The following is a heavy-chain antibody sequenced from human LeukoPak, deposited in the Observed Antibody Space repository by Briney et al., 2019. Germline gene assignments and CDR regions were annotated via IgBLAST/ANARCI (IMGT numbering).Heavy chain of an antibody. D-gene: IGHD6-13*01. Sequence: GGSLRLSCAASGFTFSSYSMNWVRQAPGKGLEWVSYISSSSSTIYYADSVKGRFTISRDNAKNSLYLQMNSLRAEDTAVYYCARDPLLSSYSSSWYGMDVWGQGTTVTVSS. CDR2: ISSSSSTI. V-gene: IGHV3-48*04. J-gene: IGHJ6*02. CDR1: GFTFSSYS. CDR3: ARDPLLSSYSSSWYGMDV.